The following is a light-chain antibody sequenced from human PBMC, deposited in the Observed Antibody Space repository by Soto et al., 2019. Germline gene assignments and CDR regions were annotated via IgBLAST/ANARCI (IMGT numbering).Light chain of an antibody. J-gene: IGKJ3*01. CDR1: QNILTY. CDR2: GAS. CDR3: QQTYRSPFT. Sequence: DIQMTQSPSSLSASVGDNVTMSCRASQNILTYLNWYQQNPGRDPKLLIFGASILQDGVPSRFSGIGSGTEFTLTITSLRPEDFATYFCQQTYRSPFTFGPGTKVDV. V-gene: IGKV1-39*01.